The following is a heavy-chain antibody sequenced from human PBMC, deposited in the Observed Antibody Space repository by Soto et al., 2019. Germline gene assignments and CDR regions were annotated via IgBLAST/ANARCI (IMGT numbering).Heavy chain of an antibody. Sequence: QVQLVQSGAEVKKPGASVKVSCKASGYTFTSYGISWVRQAPGQGLEWMGWIIPIFGTANYAQKFQGRVTITADESTSTAYMELSSLRSEDTAVYYCARVGPKTTEYWGQGTLVTVSS. V-gene: IGHV1-69*13. J-gene: IGHJ4*02. CDR2: IIPIFGTA. CDR1: GYTFTSYG. D-gene: IGHD4-17*01. CDR3: ARVGPKTTEY.